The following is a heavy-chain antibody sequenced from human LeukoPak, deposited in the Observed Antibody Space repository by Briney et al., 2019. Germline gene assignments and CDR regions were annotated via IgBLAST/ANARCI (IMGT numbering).Heavy chain of an antibody. Sequence: SETLSLTCTVSGYSISSGYYWGWIRQPPGKGLEWIGSIYHSGSTYYSPSLKSRVTISVDTSKNQFSLKLSSVTAADTAVYYCARVSAHYDILTGYLYYFDYWGQGTLVTVSS. J-gene: IGHJ4*02. CDR3: ARVSAHYDILTGYLYYFDY. V-gene: IGHV4-38-2*02. CDR2: IYHSGST. D-gene: IGHD3-9*01. CDR1: GYSISSGYY.